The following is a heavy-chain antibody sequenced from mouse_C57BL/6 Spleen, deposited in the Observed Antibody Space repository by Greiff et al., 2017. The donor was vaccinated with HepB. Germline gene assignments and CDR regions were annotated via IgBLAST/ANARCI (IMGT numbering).Heavy chain of an antibody. Sequence: EVQLQESGGGLVKPGGSLKLSCAASGFTFSDYGMHWVRQAPEKGLEWVAYISSGSSTIYYADTVKGRFTISRDNAKNTLFLQMTSLRSEDTAMYYCARENDGYSLFAYWGQGTLVTVSA. CDR3: ARENDGYSLFAY. V-gene: IGHV5-17*01. D-gene: IGHD2-3*01. J-gene: IGHJ3*01. CDR2: ISSGSSTI. CDR1: GFTFSDYG.